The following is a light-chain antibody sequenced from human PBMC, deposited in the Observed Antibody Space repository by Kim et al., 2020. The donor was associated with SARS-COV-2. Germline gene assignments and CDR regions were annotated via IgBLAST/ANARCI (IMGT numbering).Light chain of an antibody. CDR2: KVS. CDR1: QTINDW. Sequence: DIQMTQSPSTLSASVGDRVTITCRASQTINDWLAWFQHKPGKAPKVLIYKVSNLESGVPSRFSGSGSGTEFTLTISSLQPDDFATYYCQQYQTSSWTFGQGTKVDIK. CDR3: QQYQTSSWT. V-gene: IGKV1-5*03. J-gene: IGKJ1*01.